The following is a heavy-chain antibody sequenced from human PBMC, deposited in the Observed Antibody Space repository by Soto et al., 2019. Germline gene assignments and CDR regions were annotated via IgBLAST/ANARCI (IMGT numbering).Heavy chain of an antibody. J-gene: IGHJ5*02. Sequence: QVQLVQSGAEVKKPGASVKVSCKASGYTFTSYGIRWVRQAPGQGLEWMGWSSAYNGNTKYAQKLQGRVTMTTDTSTSTAYIELRSLRADDTALYSCARDYTHSGWFEPWGQGKLVTVSS. CDR1: GYTFTSYG. D-gene: IGHD2-21*01. CDR3: ARDYTHSGWFEP. V-gene: IGHV1-18*01. CDR2: SSAYNGNT.